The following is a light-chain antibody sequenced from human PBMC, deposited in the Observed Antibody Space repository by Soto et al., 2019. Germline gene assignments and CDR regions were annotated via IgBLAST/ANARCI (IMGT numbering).Light chain of an antibody. CDR1: QSVSSSH. CDR3: QQYGSSPRT. V-gene: IGKV3-20*01. J-gene: IGKJ1*01. Sequence: EIVLTQSPGTLSLSPGERATLSCRASQSVSSSHLAWYQQKPGQAPRLLISGASSRATGIPDGFTGSGSGTDFTLTISRLEPEDFAVYYCQQYGSSPRTFGQGTKVEIK. CDR2: GAS.